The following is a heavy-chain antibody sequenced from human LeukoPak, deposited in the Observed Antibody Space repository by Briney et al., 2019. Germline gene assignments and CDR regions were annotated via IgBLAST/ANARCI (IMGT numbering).Heavy chain of an antibody. D-gene: IGHD3-3*01. CDR1: GFTVSSNY. CDR2: IFSGGST. J-gene: IGHJ4*02. CDR3: ARDHEGGVVMGYFDC. Sequence: GGSLRLSCAVSGFTVSSNYMSWVRQAPGKGLEWVSVIFSGGSTLYADSVKGRFTFSRDNSKNTLYLQMNSLRAEDTAVYYCARDHEGGVVMGYFDCWGQGTLVTVSS. V-gene: IGHV3-53*01.